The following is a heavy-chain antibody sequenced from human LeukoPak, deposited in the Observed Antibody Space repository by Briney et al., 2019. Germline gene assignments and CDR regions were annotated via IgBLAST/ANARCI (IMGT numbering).Heavy chain of an antibody. CDR3: VRDKLTGASRLDY. CDR2: ISWNSGDI. CDR1: GFTFSSYW. J-gene: IGHJ4*02. V-gene: IGHV3-21*04. D-gene: IGHD7-27*01. Sequence: GGSLRLSCAASGFTFSSYWMSWVRQAPGKGLEWVASISWNSGDIVHADSVKGRFTISRDNAKNSLYLQMNSLRAEDTAVYYCVRDKLTGASRLDYWGQGTLLTVSS.